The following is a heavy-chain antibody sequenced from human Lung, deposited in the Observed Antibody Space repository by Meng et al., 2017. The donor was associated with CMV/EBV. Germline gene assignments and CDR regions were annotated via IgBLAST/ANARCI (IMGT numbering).Heavy chain of an antibody. CDR2: IYSGGST. D-gene: IGHD3-10*01. Sequence: FTVSSNYMSWVRQAQGKGLEWVSVIYSGGSTYYADSVKGRFTISRDNSKNTLYLQMNSLRAEDTAVYYCARDRRYYGSGSYSQNWFDPWGQGTLVTVSS. CDR3: ARDRRYYGSGSYSQNWFDP. V-gene: IGHV3-53*05. J-gene: IGHJ5*02. CDR1: FTVSSNY.